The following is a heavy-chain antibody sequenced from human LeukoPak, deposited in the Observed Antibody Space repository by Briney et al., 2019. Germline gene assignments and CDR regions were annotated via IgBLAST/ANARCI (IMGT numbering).Heavy chain of an antibody. D-gene: IGHD4-17*01. CDR3: ARGDGDYYYYYYMDV. Sequence: SETLSLTCAVSGGSISSGGYSWRWLRQPPGTGLEWIGYIYYSGSTYYNPSLKSRVTISVDTSKNQFSLKLSSVTAADTAVYYCARGDGDYYYYYYMDVWGKGTTVTVSS. CDR1: GGSISSGGYS. J-gene: IGHJ6*03. CDR2: IYYSGST. V-gene: IGHV4-30-4*07.